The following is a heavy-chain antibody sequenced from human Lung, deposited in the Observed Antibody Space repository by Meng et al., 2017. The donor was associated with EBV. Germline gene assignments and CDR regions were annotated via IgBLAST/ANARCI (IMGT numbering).Heavy chain of an antibody. D-gene: IGHD6-19*01. V-gene: IGHV1-3*01. CDR3: ARGVAGFYYFDY. J-gene: IGHJ4*02. CDR2: INAGNGNT. CDR1: GYTFTSYA. Sequence: QGQLVQSGAEVTKPGASVKVACKASGYTFTSYAMHWVRQAPGQRLEWMGWINAGNGNTKYSQKFQGRVTITRDTSASTAYMELSSLRSEDTAVYYCARGVAGFYYFDYWGQGTLVTVSS.